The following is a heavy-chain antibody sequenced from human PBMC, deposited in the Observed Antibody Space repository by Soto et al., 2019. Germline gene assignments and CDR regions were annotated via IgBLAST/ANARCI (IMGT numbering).Heavy chain of an antibody. J-gene: IGHJ4*02. D-gene: IGHD2-2*01. V-gene: IGHV3-33*03. CDR3: ASSCSNTTGRFDY. Sequence: QVQLVESGGGVVQPGRSLRLSCVVSGFNFSNYGMHWVRQAPGKGMEWVAVIWLDGDKKYYSDFVKGLFTISRDSSKNKLYLQMNSLRAADTAVDYCASSCSNTTGRFDYWGQGILVTVSA. CDR2: IWLDGDKK. CDR1: GFNFSNYG.